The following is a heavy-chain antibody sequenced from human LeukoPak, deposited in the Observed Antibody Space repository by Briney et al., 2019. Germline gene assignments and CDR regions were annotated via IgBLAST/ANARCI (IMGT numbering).Heavy chain of an antibody. D-gene: IGHD4-17*01. J-gene: IGHJ4*02. Sequence: QAGGSLRLSCAASGFTFSSYAMSWVRQAPGKGLEWVSVIYSGGSTYYADSVKGRFTISRDNSKNTLYLQMNSLRAEDTAVYYCARDSARSADYGDYLGDWGQGTLVTVSS. V-gene: IGHV3-66*01. CDR1: GFTFSSYA. CDR2: IYSGGST. CDR3: ARDSARSADYGDYLGD.